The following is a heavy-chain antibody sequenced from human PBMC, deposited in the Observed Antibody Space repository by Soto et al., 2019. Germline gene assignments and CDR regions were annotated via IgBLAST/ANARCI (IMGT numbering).Heavy chain of an antibody. CDR1: GYTFTSYG. J-gene: IGHJ4*02. CDR2: ISAYNGNT. Sequence: QVQLVQSGAEVKKPGASVKVSCKASGYTFTSYGISWVRQAPGQGLEWMGWISAYNGNTNYAQKLQGRVTMTTDTPTSTAYMELRSLRSDDTAVYYCARDRQVYSGYDYGPLDYWGQGTLVTVSS. CDR3: ARDRQVYSGYDYGPLDY. V-gene: IGHV1-18*01. D-gene: IGHD5-12*01.